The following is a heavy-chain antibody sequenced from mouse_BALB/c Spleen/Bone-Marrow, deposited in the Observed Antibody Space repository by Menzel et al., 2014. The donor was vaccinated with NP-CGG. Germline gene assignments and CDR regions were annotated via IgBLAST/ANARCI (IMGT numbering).Heavy chain of an antibody. J-gene: IGHJ4*01. CDR3: ARDGYCVFYAMDY. Sequence: EVKVVESGGGLVQPGGSLKLSCAASGFTFSSYGMSWVRQTPDKRLELVATINSNGGSTYYPDSVKGRFTISRDNAKNTLYLQMSSLKSEDTAVYYCARDGYCVFYAMDYWGQGTSVTVSS. CDR2: INSNGGST. D-gene: IGHD2-3*01. CDR1: GFTFSSYG. V-gene: IGHV5-6-3*01.